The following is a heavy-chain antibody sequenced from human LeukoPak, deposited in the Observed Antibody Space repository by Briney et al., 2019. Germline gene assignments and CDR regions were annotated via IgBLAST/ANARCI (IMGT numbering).Heavy chain of an antibody. Sequence: ASVKVSCKASGHTFTSYGISWMRQAPGQGLEWMGWISAYNGDTNYAQKFQGRVTMTTDTSTTTAYMELRSLRSDDTALYYCARASQRLGDSDYWGQGTLVTVSS. V-gene: IGHV1-18*01. D-gene: IGHD6-25*01. J-gene: IGHJ4*02. CDR1: GHTFTSYG. CDR3: ARASQRLGDSDY. CDR2: ISAYNGDT.